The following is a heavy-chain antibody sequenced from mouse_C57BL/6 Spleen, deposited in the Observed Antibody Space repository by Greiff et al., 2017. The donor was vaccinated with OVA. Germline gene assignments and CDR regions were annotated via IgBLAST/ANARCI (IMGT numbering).Heavy chain of an antibody. CDR1: GYTFTSYW. J-gene: IGHJ3*01. Sequence: VQLQQPGAELVRPGSSVKLSCKASGYTFTSYWMAWVKQRPGQGLEWIGNIYPSDSEPHYNQKFKDKATLTVDKSSSTAYMQLSSLTSEDSAVYYCARNYGYERPWFAYWGQGTLVTVSA. V-gene: IGHV1-61*01. CDR3: ARNYGYERPWFAY. CDR2: IYPSDSEP. D-gene: IGHD2-2*01.